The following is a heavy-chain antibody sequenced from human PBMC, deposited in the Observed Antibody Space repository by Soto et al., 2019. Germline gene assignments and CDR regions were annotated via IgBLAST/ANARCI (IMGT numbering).Heavy chain of an antibody. CDR3: VGAAPGD. J-gene: IGHJ4*02. CDR1: GFTVSNKH. D-gene: IGHD3-16*01. Sequence: LRLSCAASGFTVSNKHMGWVRQAPGKGLESVSILYTDDRTYYADSVKGRFTISRDNSKNTVSLQMNSLRDEDTAMYYCVGAAPGDWGQGTPVTVSS. V-gene: IGHV3-53*05. CDR2: LYTDDRT.